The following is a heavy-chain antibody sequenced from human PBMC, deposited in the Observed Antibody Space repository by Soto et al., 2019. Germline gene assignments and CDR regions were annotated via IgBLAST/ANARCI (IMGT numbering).Heavy chain of an antibody. Sequence: GGSLRLSCVVSGFSFSDYYMSWIRQAPGKGLEWISYISNTGSTKYYADSVKGRFTISRDNAKNSLYLQMNSLRGEDTAVHYCARDYYGDYILDYWGQGTLVTVSS. V-gene: IGHV3-11*01. CDR2: ISNTGSTK. D-gene: IGHD4-17*01. J-gene: IGHJ4*02. CDR1: GFSFSDYY. CDR3: ARDYYGDYILDY.